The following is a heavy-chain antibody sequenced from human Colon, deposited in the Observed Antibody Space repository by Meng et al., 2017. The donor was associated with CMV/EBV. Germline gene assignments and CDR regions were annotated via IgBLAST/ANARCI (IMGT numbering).Heavy chain of an antibody. D-gene: IGHD4-23*01. CDR3: ARGPGYGGNSVVLDY. CDR2: INPSGGST. Sequence: SGYTFTSYYMHWVRQAPGQGLEWMGIINPSGGSTSYAQKFQGRVTMTRDTSTSTVYMELSSLRSEDTAVYYCARGPGYGGNSVVLDYWGQGTLVTVSS. CDR1: GYTFTSYY. J-gene: IGHJ4*02. V-gene: IGHV1-46*01.